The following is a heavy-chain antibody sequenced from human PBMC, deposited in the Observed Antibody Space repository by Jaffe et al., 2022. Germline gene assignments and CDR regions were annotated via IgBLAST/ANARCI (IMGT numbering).Heavy chain of an antibody. CDR1: GFSFTNTW. Sequence: EVQLVESGGGVVKPGGSLRLSCAASGFSFTNTWMTWVRQAPGKGLEWVGLIKSKTHGETSYYAAPVKGRFTISRDDSKNTLSLQMNSLNTDDTALYYCTTVDDSVPFTWGQGTLVTVSS. CDR3: TTVDDSVPFT. D-gene: IGHD1-1*01. J-gene: IGHJ5*02. V-gene: IGHV3-15*01. CDR2: IKSKTHGETS.